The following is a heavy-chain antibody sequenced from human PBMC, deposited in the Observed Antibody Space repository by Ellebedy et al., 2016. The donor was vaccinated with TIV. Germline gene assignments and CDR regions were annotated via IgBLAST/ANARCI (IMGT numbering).Heavy chain of an antibody. Sequence: MPSETLSLTCAVYGGSFSGYYWSWIRQPPGKGLEWIGEINHSGSTNYNPSLKSRVTISVDTSKNQFSLKLNSVTAADTAVYYCASARGSGWSLIWGQGTLVTVSS. CDR2: INHSGST. CDR1: GGSFSGYY. V-gene: IGHV4-34*01. CDR3: ASARGSGWSLI. J-gene: IGHJ4*02. D-gene: IGHD6-19*01.